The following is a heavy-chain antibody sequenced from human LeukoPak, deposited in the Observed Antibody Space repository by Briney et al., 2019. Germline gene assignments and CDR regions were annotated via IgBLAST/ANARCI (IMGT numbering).Heavy chain of an antibody. CDR1: GFTFSSYA. V-gene: IGHV3-15*01. Sequence: GGSLRLSCAASGFTFSSYAMSWVRQAPGKGLEWVGRIKSKTDGGTTDYAAPVKGRFTISRDDSKNTLYLQMNSLKTEDTAVYYCTAGYCSSTSCLSFDYWGQGTLVTVSS. D-gene: IGHD2-2*01. CDR3: TAGYCSSTSCLSFDY. CDR2: IKSKTDGGTT. J-gene: IGHJ4*02.